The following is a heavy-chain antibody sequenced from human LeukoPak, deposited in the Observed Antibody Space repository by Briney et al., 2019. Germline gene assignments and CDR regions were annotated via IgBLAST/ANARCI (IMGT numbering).Heavy chain of an antibody. J-gene: IGHJ3*02. V-gene: IGHV3-23*01. CDR2: ISGSGGST. Sequence: GGSLRLSCAASGFTFSSYWMSWVRQAPGKGLEWVSAISGSGGSTYYADSVKGRFTISRDNSKNTLYLQMNSLRAEDTAVYYCARGRRSSDAFDIWGQGTMVTVSS. CDR3: ARGRRSSDAFDI. D-gene: IGHD6-13*01. CDR1: GFTFSSYW.